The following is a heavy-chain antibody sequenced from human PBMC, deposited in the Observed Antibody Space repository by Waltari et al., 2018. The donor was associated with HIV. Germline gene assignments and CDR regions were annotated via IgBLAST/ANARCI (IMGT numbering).Heavy chain of an antibody. J-gene: IGHJ6*02. V-gene: IGHV3-48*04. D-gene: IGHD2-21*02. CDR2: ISGTNSTI. Sequence: ELQVVESGGGLVQPGGSLSLACAASGFTSSSHSMNWVRQAPGKGLEWVSYISGTNSTIYYGDSMKGRFTISRDNAKNSLYLQMNSLRVEDTAVYYCARCGGDGRYGMDVWGQGTTVTVSS. CDR3: ARCGGDGRYGMDV. CDR1: GFTSSSHS.